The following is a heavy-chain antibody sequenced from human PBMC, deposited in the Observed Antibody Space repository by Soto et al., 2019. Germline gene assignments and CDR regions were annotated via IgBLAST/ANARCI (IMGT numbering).Heavy chain of an antibody. J-gene: IGHJ4*02. V-gene: IGHV1-18*01. D-gene: IGHD1-1*01. CDR1: GYTFTSYG. CDR2: ISAHNGNT. Sequence: VHLVQSGAEVKKPGASVKVSCKGSGYTFTSYGSTWVRQAPGQGLEWMGWISAHNGNTDYAQKLQGRVTVTRDTSTSTAYMELRSLRSDDTAVYYCARGRYGDYWGQGALVTVSS. CDR3: ARGRYGDY.